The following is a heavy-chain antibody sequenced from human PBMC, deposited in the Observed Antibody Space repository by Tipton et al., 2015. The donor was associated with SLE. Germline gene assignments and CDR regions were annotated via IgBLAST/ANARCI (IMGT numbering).Heavy chain of an antibody. Sequence: TLSLTCTVSAGSISSYYWNWIRQPPGKGLEWIGSIYYSGSTNYNHYLKSRVTISVDTSKNQFSLKLSSVTAADTAVYYCARAITYNDYWSGSYYYYMDVWGKGTTVTVSS. CDR1: AGSISSYY. CDR2: IYYSGST. D-gene: IGHD3-3*01. V-gene: IGHV4-59*01. J-gene: IGHJ6*03. CDR3: ARAITYNDYWSGSYYYYMDV.